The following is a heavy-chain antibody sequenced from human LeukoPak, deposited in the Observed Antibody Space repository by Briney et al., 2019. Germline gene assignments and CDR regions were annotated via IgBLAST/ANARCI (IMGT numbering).Heavy chain of an antibody. J-gene: IGHJ4*02. V-gene: IGHV1-69*05. CDR1: GGTFSSYA. Sequence: SVKVSCKASGGTFSSYAISWVRQAPGQGLEWMGRIIPIFGTANYAQKFQGRVTITKDESTSTAYMELSSLRSEDTAVYYCARLDSSGYSPGYWGQGTLVTVSS. CDR2: IIPIFGTA. CDR3: ARLDSSGYSPGY. D-gene: IGHD3-22*01.